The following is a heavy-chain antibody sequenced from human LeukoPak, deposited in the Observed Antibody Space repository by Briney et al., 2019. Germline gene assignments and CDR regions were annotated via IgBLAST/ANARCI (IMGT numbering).Heavy chain of an antibody. CDR3: ARVNYYDSSSFDY. D-gene: IGHD3-22*01. CDR1: GFTFSDYY. Sequence: PGGSLRLSCTGSGFTFSDYYMSWIRQAPGKGLEWVSYISTGGNTIYYADSVKGRFTISRDNSKNTLYLQMNSLRAEDTAVYYCARVNYYDSSSFDYWGQGTLVTVSS. CDR2: ISTGGNTI. V-gene: IGHV3-11*04. J-gene: IGHJ4*02.